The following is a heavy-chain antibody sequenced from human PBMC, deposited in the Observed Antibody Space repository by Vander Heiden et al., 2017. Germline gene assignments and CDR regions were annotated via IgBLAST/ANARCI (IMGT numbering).Heavy chain of an antibody. Sequence: QLQLQESGPGLVKPSETLSLTCIVYGGAISSENYYRGWVRQTPDMGLEWIASVSYSGSTYYNPSLKSRVSISVDLSKNHFSLKVSSVTAADTAVYYCTSRGGDNSDMDVWGQGTTVTVSS. CDR2: VSYSGST. J-gene: IGHJ6*02. CDR1: GGAISSENYY. V-gene: IGHV4-39*02. D-gene: IGHD2-21*02. CDR3: TSRGGDNSDMDV.